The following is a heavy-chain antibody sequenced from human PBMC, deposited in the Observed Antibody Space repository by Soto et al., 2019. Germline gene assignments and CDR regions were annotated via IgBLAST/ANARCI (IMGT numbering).Heavy chain of an antibody. D-gene: IGHD3-9*01. Sequence: ASVKVSCKASGGTFSSYTISWVRQAPGQGLEWMGRIIPILGIANYAQKFQGRVTITADKSTSTAYMELSSLRSEDTAVYYCARDYYDILTGYYYYGVDVWGQGTTVTVSS. CDR3: ARDYYDILTGYYYYGVDV. CDR1: GGTFSSYT. J-gene: IGHJ6*02. V-gene: IGHV1-69*04. CDR2: IIPILGIA.